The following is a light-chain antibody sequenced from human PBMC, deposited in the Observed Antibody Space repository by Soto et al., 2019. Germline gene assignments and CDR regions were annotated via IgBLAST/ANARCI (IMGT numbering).Light chain of an antibody. CDR3: QQYDNLPS. V-gene: IGKV1-33*01. J-gene: IGKJ1*01. Sequence: DIQMTQSPSSLSASVGDRVTITCQASQDISNYLNWYQQKPGKAPKLLIYDASNLETRVPSRFSGSGSGTDFTFTISSLQPEDIATYYCQQYDNLPSFGQGTKVEIK. CDR1: QDISNY. CDR2: DAS.